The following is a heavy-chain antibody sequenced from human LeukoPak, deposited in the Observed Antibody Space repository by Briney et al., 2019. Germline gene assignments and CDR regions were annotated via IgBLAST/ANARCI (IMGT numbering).Heavy chain of an antibody. CDR1: GFTFSDYY. D-gene: IGHD5-18*01. Sequence: NSGGSLRLSCAASGFTFSDYYMSWIRQAPGKGLEGVSYISSSGSTIYYADSVKGRFTISRDNAKNSLYLQMNSLRAEDTAVYYCARAKGVTEYYYYYYMDVWGKGTTVTVSS. CDR2: ISSSGSTI. V-gene: IGHV3-11*04. CDR3: ARAKGVTEYYYYYYMDV. J-gene: IGHJ6*03.